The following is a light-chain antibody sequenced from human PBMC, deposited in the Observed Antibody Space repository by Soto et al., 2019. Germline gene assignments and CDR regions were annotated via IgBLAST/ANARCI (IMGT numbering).Light chain of an antibody. J-gene: IGKJ4*01. CDR3: HQYAASPLT. CDR2: GAS. Sequence: EIVLTQSPGTLSLSPGESTTLSCRASQSVGRNFLAWYQQKPGRAPRLLIHGASYRATGIPDRFSGSGSETDFPLTISRLEPEDSAVYYCHQYAASPLTFGGGTKVEIK. CDR1: QSVGRNF. V-gene: IGKV3-20*01.